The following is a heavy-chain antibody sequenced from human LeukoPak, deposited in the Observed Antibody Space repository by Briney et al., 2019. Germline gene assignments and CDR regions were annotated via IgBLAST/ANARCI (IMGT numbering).Heavy chain of an antibody. CDR3: ARDTGGWPPYRAFDY. CDR2: ISSSGSTI. CDR1: GFTFSSYE. Sequence: GGSLRLSCAASGFTFSSYEMNWARQAPGKGLEWVSYISSSGSTIYYADSVKGRFTISRDNAKNSLYLQMNSLRAEDTAVYYCARDTGGWPPYRAFDYWRQGTLVTVSS. V-gene: IGHV3-48*03. D-gene: IGHD6-19*01. J-gene: IGHJ4*02.